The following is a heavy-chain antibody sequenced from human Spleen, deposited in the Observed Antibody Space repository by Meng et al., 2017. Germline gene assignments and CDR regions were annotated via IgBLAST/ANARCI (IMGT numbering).Heavy chain of an antibody. V-gene: IGHV4-61*01. D-gene: IGHD6-13*01. Sequence: QVQLPESGPGVVRPSETLSLTCTVSGGSVSSSSNYWSWIRQPPGKGLEWIGRIYASGITKYNPSLKSRVTISVDTSKNLFSLKLSSVTAADTAVYYCARGPGIAAAGKPFDYWGQGTLVTVSS. CDR1: GGSVSSSSNY. J-gene: IGHJ4*02. CDR3: ARGPGIAAAGKPFDY. CDR2: IYASGIT.